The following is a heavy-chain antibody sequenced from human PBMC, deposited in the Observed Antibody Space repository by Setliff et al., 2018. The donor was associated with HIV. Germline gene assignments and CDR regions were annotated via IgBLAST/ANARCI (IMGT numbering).Heavy chain of an antibody. Sequence: ASVKVSCKASGYTFTSYAIHWMRQAPGQRLEWMGWINAGNGNTQFSQEFQGRVTITRDTSASTAYMELSSLRSEDMAVYYCARGIYDFWTGYADYWGPGTLVTVAS. D-gene: IGHD3-3*01. J-gene: IGHJ4*02. V-gene: IGHV1-3*03. CDR2: INAGNGNT. CDR3: ARGIYDFWTGYADY. CDR1: GYTFTSYA.